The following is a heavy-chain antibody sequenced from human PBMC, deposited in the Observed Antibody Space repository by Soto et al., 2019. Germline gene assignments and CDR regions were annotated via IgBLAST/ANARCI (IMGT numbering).Heavy chain of an antibody. Sequence: ASVKVSCKASGYTFTRYTMNWVRQAPGQRLEWMGWINPDNGNTKSSQKFQNRVIITRDTSASTAYMDLSSLRSEDTAVYYCARGIATGQLDPWGQGTLVTVSS. CDR2: INPDNGNT. D-gene: IGHD2-15*01. CDR1: GYTFTRYT. J-gene: IGHJ5*02. V-gene: IGHV1-3*01. CDR3: ARGIATGQLDP.